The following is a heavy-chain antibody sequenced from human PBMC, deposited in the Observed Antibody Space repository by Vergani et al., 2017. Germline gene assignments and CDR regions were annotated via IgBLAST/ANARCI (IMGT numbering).Heavy chain of an antibody. Sequence: EVQLLESGGGLVQPGGSLRLSCAASGFSFSSYAMSWVRQAPGKGPEWVSAISGSGGSTYYADSVKGRFTISRDNSKNTLYLQMNSLRAEDTAVYYCAKDGYYYDSSGYYFDYWGQGTLVTVSS. J-gene: IGHJ4*02. D-gene: IGHD3-22*01. V-gene: IGHV3-23*01. CDR2: ISGSGGST. CDR1: GFSFSSYA. CDR3: AKDGYYYDSSGYYFDY.